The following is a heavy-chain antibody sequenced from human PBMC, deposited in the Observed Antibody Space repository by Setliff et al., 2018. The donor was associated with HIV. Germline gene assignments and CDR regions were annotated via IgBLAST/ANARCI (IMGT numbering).Heavy chain of an antibody. D-gene: IGHD1-26*01. CDR2: IRSKFDGGTT. J-gene: IGHJ4*02. V-gene: IGHV3-15*01. CDR3: SQLGSSRY. CDR1: GFTFHNAW. Sequence: PGGSLRLSCVASGFTFHNAWMTWVRQASEKGLEWVARIRSKFDGGTTEYAAPVKGRFTISRYDSKNSLYLQMNSLKTEDPAVYYCSQLGSSRYWGQGTLVTVSS.